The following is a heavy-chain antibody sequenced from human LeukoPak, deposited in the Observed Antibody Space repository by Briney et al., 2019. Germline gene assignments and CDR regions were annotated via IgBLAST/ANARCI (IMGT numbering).Heavy chain of an antibody. V-gene: IGHV3-21*01. Sequence: ETLSLTCTVSGGSISSYYWNWVRQAPGKGLEWVSSISSSSTYINYADSVKGRFTISRDNAKNSLYLQMNSLRAEDTAVYYCARDRSPGNFDYWGQGTLVTVSS. CDR3: ARDRSPGNFDY. CDR1: GGSISSYY. D-gene: IGHD3-10*01. CDR2: ISSSSTYI. J-gene: IGHJ4*02.